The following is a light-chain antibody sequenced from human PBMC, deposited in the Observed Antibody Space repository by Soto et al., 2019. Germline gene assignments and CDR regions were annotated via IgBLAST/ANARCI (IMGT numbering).Light chain of an antibody. Sequence: DIQMTPSPSTLSASVGDRVTITCRASQSISSWVAWYQQKPGKGPKLQIYGASTLQSGVPSRFSGSGSGTDFTLTISSLQPEDVAAYYCQKYNSDPLTFGGGTRWIS. CDR2: GAS. CDR3: QKYNSDPLT. CDR1: QSISSW. J-gene: IGKJ4*01. V-gene: IGKV1-5*01.